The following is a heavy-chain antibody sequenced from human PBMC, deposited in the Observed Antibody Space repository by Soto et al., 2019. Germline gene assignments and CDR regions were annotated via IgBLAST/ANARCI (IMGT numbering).Heavy chain of an antibody. D-gene: IGHD4-17*01. CDR1: GYTFTSYG. Sequence: GASVQVSCKASGYTFTSYGISGVRQAPGQGREWMGWISAYNGNTNYAQKLQGRVTMTTDTYTRTAYMELRSLRSEGTAVDYCARSLGDYVAFYIWGQGTMVTVSS. V-gene: IGHV1-18*01. CDR2: ISAYNGNT. J-gene: IGHJ3*02. CDR3: ARSLGDYVAFYI.